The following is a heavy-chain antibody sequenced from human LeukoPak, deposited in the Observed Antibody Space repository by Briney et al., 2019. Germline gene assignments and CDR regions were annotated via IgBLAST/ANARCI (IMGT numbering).Heavy chain of an antibody. Sequence: GESLKISCKGSGFSFTSYWISWVRQMPGKGLEWMGRIDPSDSYTQYSPSFQGHVTISADMSIGAVYLQWSSLKASDTAIYYCARIMTTVTKWGQGTLVTVSS. D-gene: IGHD4-17*01. V-gene: IGHV5-10-1*01. CDR3: ARIMTTVTK. CDR1: GFSFTSYW. CDR2: IDPSDSYT. J-gene: IGHJ4*02.